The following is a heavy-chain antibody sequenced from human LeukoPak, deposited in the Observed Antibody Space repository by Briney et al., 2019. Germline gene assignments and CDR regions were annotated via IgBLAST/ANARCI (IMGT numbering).Heavy chain of an antibody. CDR3: ARASNGYYPLDY. D-gene: IGHD3-22*01. CDR1: GGSISTHF. J-gene: IGHJ4*02. Sequence: PSETLSLTCTVSGGSISTHFWTWIRQPPGMGLEWIGYIYYTGSTNYNPSLKSRVTISLDTSKNQFSLHLSFVTAADTAVYYCARASNGYYPLDYWGQGTLVTVSS. CDR2: IYYTGST. V-gene: IGHV4-59*11.